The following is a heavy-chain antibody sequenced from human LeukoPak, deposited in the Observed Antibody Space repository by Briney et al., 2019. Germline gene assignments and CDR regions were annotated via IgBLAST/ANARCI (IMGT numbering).Heavy chain of an antibody. CDR3: AKGYSSSWYRHTDY. V-gene: IGHV3-23*01. CDR1: GFTFSSYA. J-gene: IGHJ4*02. CDR2: VSGSGGST. Sequence: RTGGSLRLSCAASGFTFSSYAMSWVRQAPGKGLEWVSAVSGSGGSTYYADSVKGRFTISRDNSKNTLYLQMNSLRAEDTAVYYCAKGYSSSWYRHTDYWGQGTLVTVSS. D-gene: IGHD6-13*01.